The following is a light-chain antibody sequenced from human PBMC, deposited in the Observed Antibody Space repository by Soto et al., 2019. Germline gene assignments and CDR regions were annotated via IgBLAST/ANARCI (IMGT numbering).Light chain of an antibody. Sequence: DIQMTQSPSSVSASVGDTFTITFRASQGLSRWLAWYQQKPGKAPKLLIHDIVNLQSGVPSRFSGSGSGTDFSLTINGLQAEDFGTYYCQQGKSFPLTFGGGTKVDIK. V-gene: IGKV1-12*01. CDR2: DIV. CDR3: QQGKSFPLT. J-gene: IGKJ4*01. CDR1: QGLSRW.